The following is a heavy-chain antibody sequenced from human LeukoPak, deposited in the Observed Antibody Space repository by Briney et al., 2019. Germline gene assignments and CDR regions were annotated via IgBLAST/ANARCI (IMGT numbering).Heavy chain of an antibody. Sequence: AETLSLTCTVSGYSISSGYYWGWIRQPPGKGLEWIGSIYHSGSTYYNPSLKSRVTISVDTSKNQFSLKLSSVTAADTAVYYCARLSQFGVLRFSYYMDVWGKGTTVTVSS. CDR3: ARLSQFGVLRFSYYMDV. V-gene: IGHV4-38-2*02. CDR2: IYHSGST. CDR1: GYSISSGYY. J-gene: IGHJ6*03. D-gene: IGHD3-3*01.